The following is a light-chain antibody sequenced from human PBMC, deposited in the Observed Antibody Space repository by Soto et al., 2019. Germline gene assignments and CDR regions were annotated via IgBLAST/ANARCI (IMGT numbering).Light chain of an antibody. CDR3: QQSYSTPPIT. CDR1: QSISSY. J-gene: IGKJ5*01. V-gene: IGKV1-39*01. Sequence: DIHMTHSPSSLSASVLDRVTITFLSSQSISSYLNWYQQKPGKAPKLLIYAASSLQSGVPSRFSGSGSGTDFTLTISSLQPEDFATYYCQQSYSTPPITFGQGTRLEIK. CDR2: AAS.